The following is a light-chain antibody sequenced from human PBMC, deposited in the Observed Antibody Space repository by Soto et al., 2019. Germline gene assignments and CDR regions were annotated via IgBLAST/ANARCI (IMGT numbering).Light chain of an antibody. CDR3: CSYAGSYTYV. Sequence: QSALTQPRSVSGSPGQSVTISCTGTISDVGSYRYVSWYQQHPGKAPKVMIYDVSKRPSGVPDRFSGSKSGNTASLTISGLQADEEADYSCCSYAGSYTYVFGPGPKVTVL. V-gene: IGLV2-11*01. J-gene: IGLJ1*01. CDR2: DVS. CDR1: ISDVGSYRY.